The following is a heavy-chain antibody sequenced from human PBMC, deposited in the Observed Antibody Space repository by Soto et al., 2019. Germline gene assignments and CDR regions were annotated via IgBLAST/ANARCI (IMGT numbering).Heavy chain of an antibody. Sequence: EVQLVESVGGLVQPGGSLRLSCAASGFTFSSYWMHWLRQVPGKGLLWVSRIDEYGSTINYADSVKGRFTISRDNARTTLYLELNSLRAADTALYYWTRDIRGKGAYWGPGTLVTVSS. V-gene: IGHV3-74*01. CDR2: IDEYGSTI. CDR1: GFTFSSYW. D-gene: IGHD3-16*01. J-gene: IGHJ4*02. CDR3: TRDIRGKGAY.